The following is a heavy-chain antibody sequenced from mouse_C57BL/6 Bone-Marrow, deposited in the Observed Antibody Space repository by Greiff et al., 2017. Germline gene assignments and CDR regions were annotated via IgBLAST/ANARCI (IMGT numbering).Heavy chain of an antibody. Sequence: QVQLQQSGAELARPGASVKLSCKASGYTFTSYGISWVKQRTGQGLEWIGEIYPRSGNTYYNEKFKGKATLTADKSYSTAYMELRSLTSEDSAVYFCARDTTVVPYFDYWGQGTTLTVSS. CDR2: IYPRSGNT. CDR1: GYTFTSYG. V-gene: IGHV1-81*01. D-gene: IGHD1-1*01. J-gene: IGHJ2*01. CDR3: ARDTTVVPYFDY.